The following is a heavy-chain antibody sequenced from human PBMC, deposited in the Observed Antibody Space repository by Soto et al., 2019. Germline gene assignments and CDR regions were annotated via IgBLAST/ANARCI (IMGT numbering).Heavy chain of an antibody. V-gene: IGHV4-34*01. CDR3: ARTGGMDV. CDR1: DGSFSGYY. Sequence: QVQLQQWGAGLLKPSETLSLTCAVYDGSFSGYYWSWLRQTPGKGLEWIGEINYSGSTKYNPSLESRVTISVDTSKNQCSLRLSSVTAADTAVYYCARTGGMDVWSQGATVTVSS. CDR2: INYSGST. J-gene: IGHJ6*02.